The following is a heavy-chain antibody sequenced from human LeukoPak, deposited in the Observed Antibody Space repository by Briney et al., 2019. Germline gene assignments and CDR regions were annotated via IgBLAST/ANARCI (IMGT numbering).Heavy chain of an antibody. CDR3: ARRDNWNTLGAFDI. CDR2: IYTSGST. V-gene: IGHV4-4*09. CDR1: GGSISSYY. D-gene: IGHD1-1*01. J-gene: IGHJ3*02. Sequence: SETLSLTCTVSGGSISSYYWSWIRQPPGKGLEWIGYIYTSGSTNYNPSLKSRVTISVDTSKNQFSLKLSSVTAADTAVYYCARRDNWNTLGAFDIWGQGTMVTVSS.